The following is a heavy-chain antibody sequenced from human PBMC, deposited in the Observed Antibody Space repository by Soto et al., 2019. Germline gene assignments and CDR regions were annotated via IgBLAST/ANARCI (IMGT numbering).Heavy chain of an antibody. V-gene: IGHV4-4*07. Sequence: SETLSLTCTVSGGSISSYYWSWIRQPAGKGLEWIGRIYTSGSTNYNPSLKSRVTMSVDTSKNQFSLKLSSVTAADTAVYYCARDRLGYCSGGSCYLPVDWFDPWGQGTLVTVSS. D-gene: IGHD2-15*01. CDR1: GGSISSYY. CDR2: IYTSGST. J-gene: IGHJ5*02. CDR3: ARDRLGYCSGGSCYLPVDWFDP.